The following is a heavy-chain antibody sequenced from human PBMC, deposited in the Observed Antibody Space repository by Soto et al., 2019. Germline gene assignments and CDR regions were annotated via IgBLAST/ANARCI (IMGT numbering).Heavy chain of an antibody. D-gene: IGHD3-10*01. CDR2: MSGTAGNT. CDR3: AKKYYFGSGSYVFDFDY. CDR1: GFTFSNYA. J-gene: IGHJ4*02. V-gene: IGHV3-23*01. Sequence: EVQLLESGGGSVQPGGSLRLSCAASGFTFSNYAMTWVRQAPGKGLEWVSTMSGTAGNTYYADSVKGRFTISRDNSKNTRYLQMNSLRAEDTAVYYCAKKYYFGSGSYVFDFDYWGQGTLVTVSS.